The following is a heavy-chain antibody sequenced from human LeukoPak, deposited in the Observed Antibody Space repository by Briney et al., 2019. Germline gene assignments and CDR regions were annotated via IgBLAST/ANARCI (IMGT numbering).Heavy chain of an antibody. Sequence: PGGSLRLSCAGSGFTFSSYWMHWVRQGAGKGLEGVSRIYIDGTTTSYAHSVRGRFTISRDNAKNTLYLQMNSLGAEDTAVYYCARGSNGGNSLDYWGQGVLITVS. D-gene: IGHD4-23*01. CDR1: GFTFSSYW. CDR2: IYIDGTTT. J-gene: IGHJ4*02. CDR3: ARGSNGGNSLDY. V-gene: IGHV3-74*01.